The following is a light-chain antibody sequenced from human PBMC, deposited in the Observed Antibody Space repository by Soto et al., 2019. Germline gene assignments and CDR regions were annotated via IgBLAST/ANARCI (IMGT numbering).Light chain of an antibody. J-gene: IGKJ4*01. Sequence: DVQMTQSPSSLSASVGDRVTITCRASQGINSWLAWYQQKPEKGPKYLIYAASSLQTGVPSRFSGSGSGTDFTLTFSNLQPEDSATYYCQQYNIYPLTFGGGTKVEIK. CDR2: AAS. CDR1: QGINSW. CDR3: QQYNIYPLT. V-gene: IGKV1D-16*01.